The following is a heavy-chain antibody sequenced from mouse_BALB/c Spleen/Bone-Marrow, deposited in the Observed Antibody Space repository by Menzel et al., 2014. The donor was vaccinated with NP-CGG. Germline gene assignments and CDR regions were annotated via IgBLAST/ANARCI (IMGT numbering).Heavy chain of an antibody. V-gene: IGHV7-3*02. J-gene: IGHJ2*01. CDR1: GFTFIDYY. D-gene: IGHD4-1*01. Sequence: EVKVVDSGGGLVQPGGSLRLSCVTSGFTFIDYYMNWVRQPPGKALEWVGFIRNKAYSYTTEYSASVKGRFTISRDNSQSILYLQMNTLGAEDSATYYCTRDMGGILFDSWGQGTTLTVSS. CDR2: IRNKAYSYTT. CDR3: TRDMGGILFDS.